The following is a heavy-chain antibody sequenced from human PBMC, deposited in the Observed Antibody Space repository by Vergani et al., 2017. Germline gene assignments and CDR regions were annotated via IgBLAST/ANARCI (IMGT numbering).Heavy chain of an antibody. D-gene: IGHD2-2*02. CDR2: IRSKNDGGTA. Sequence: EVQVVESGGGLIKPGGSLRLSCVVSGITFKNAWINWVRQAPGKGLEWIGRIRSKNDGGTAEYAAPLKGRLTISRDDSKDSAFLLVNNLKTEDTAVYFCYTDYHDYWGQGTLVTVSS. CDR1: GITFKNAW. CDR3: YTDYHDY. V-gene: IGHV3-15*01. J-gene: IGHJ4*02.